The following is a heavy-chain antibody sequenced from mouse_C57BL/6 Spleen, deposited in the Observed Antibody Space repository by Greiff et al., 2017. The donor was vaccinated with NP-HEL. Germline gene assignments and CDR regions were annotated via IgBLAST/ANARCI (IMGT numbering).Heavy chain of an antibody. V-gene: IGHV1-55*01. CDR3: ARGHYYGSSYLAWFAY. CDR2: IYPGSGST. D-gene: IGHD1-1*01. J-gene: IGHJ3*01. Sequence: QVQLKQSGAELVKPGASVKMSCKASGYTFTSYWITWVKQRPGQGLEWIGDIYPGSGSTNYNEKFKSKATLTVDTSSSTAYMQLSSLTSEDAAVYYCARGHYYGSSYLAWFAYWGQGTLVTVSA. CDR1: GYTFTSYW.